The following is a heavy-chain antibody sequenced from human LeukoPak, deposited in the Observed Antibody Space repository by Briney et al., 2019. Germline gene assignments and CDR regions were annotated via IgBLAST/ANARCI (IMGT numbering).Heavy chain of an antibody. D-gene: IGHD6-19*01. Sequence: TGGSLRLSCAASGFTFSSYAMHWVRQAPGKGLEWVAVMSYDGSNKYYADSVKGRFTISRDNSKNTLYLQMNSLRAEDTAVYYCARGRPEQWLVPDYWGQGTLVTVSS. CDR3: ARGRPEQWLVPDY. CDR2: MSYDGSNK. V-gene: IGHV3-30-3*01. J-gene: IGHJ4*02. CDR1: GFTFSSYA.